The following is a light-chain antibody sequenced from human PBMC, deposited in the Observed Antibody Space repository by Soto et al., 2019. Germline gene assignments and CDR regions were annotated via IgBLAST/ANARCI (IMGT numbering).Light chain of an antibody. J-gene: IGKJ1*01. CDR3: QQYNNWPPWK. CDR2: HAS. Sequence: DIQMTQSPSTLPASVGDRVTITFLASQSISNWLAWYQQKPGTAPKLLIYHASTLESGVPSRFSGSGSGTEFTLTISSLQSEDFAVYYCQQYNNWPPWKFGQGTKVDIK. V-gene: IGKV1-5*01. CDR1: QSISNW.